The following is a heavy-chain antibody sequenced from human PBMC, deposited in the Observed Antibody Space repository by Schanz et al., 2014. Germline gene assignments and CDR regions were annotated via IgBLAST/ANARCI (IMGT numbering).Heavy chain of an antibody. CDR3: ARVHIATYLYNSPGAFDI. CDR1: GYIFGSHG. J-gene: IGHJ3*02. V-gene: IGHV1-18*01. CDR2: INAHTGNT. D-gene: IGHD1-20*01. Sequence: QLMQSGSEVRKPGASVKVSCKASGYIFGSHGMTWVRQAPGQGPELMGWINAHTGNTQYAQKCQGRVNMTRDTVTTTVHLELTRLRTDDTAIYYCARVHIATYLYNSPGAFDIWGQGTRVTVSS.